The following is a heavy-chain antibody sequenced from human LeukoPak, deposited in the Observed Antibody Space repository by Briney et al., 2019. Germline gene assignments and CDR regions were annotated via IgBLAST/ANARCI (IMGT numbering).Heavy chain of an antibody. CDR1: GGSISSSSYY. Sequence: SETLSLTCTVSGGSISSSSYYWGWIRQPPGKGLEWIGSIYYSGSTNYNPSLKSRVTISVDTSKNQFSLKLSSVTAADTAVYYCARGHRSSYSSIKRSYYYYYMDVWGKGTTVTVSS. CDR2: IYYSGST. D-gene: IGHD6-13*01. V-gene: IGHV4-39*07. CDR3: ARGHRSSYSSIKRSYYYYYMDV. J-gene: IGHJ6*03.